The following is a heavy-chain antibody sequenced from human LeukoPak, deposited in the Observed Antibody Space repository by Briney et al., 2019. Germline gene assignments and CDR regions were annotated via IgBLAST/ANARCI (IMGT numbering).Heavy chain of an antibody. CDR2: ISSSGSTI. Sequence: SGGSLRLSCAAPGFTFSDYYMSWVRQAPGKGLEWVSYISSSGSTIYYADSVKGRFTISRDNAKNSLYLQMNSLRAEDTAVYYCARDRLVNGMDVWGQGTTVTVSS. CDR3: ARDRLVNGMDV. CDR1: GFTFSDYY. D-gene: IGHD3-9*01. V-gene: IGHV3-11*04. J-gene: IGHJ6*02.